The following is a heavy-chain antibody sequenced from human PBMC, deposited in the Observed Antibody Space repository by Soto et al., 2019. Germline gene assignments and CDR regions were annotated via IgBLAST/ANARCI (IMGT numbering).Heavy chain of an antibody. D-gene: IGHD2-2*01. J-gene: IGHJ3*02. CDR3: AVDAQCSSNTCPGALDI. CDR2: IKRKSDGETT. CDR1: GFTFSHVW. V-gene: IGHV3-15*01. Sequence: EVQLVESGGDLVKPGGSLRLSCAASGFTFSHVWMTWVRQAPGKGLEWVGRIKRKSDGETTDYALPVKGRFTISRDDLNSTLYLQMSSLTTEDTAVYYCAVDAQCSSNTCPGALDIWGQGTMVAVS.